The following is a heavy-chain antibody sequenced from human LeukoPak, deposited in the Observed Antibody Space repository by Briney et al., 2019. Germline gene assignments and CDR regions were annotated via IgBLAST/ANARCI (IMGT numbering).Heavy chain of an antibody. J-gene: IGHJ4*02. CDR3: AKDHREYGYYDFWSGSIDY. Sequence: PGGPLRLSCAASGFTFSCYGMHWVRQAPGKGLEWVAFIRYDGNNKYYADSVKGRFAISRDNTKNTLYLQMNSLRAEDTAVYYCAKDHREYGYYDFWSGSIDYWGQGTLVTVSS. D-gene: IGHD3-3*01. CDR2: IRYDGNNK. CDR1: GFTFSCYG. V-gene: IGHV3-30*02.